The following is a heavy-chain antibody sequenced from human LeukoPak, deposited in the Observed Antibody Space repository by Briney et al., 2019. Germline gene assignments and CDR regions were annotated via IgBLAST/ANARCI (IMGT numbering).Heavy chain of an antibody. CDR1: GGSISSGSFY. Sequence: PSQTLSLTCTVFGGSISSGSFYWSWIRQPAGKGLEWIGRIFSSGITNYNPSLKSRVTISVDTSKNQFSLKLSSVTAADTAVYYYARDIGYCSSTSCYPMFDYWGQGTLVTVSS. CDR2: IFSSGIT. J-gene: IGHJ4*02. D-gene: IGHD2-2*03. CDR3: ARDIGYCSSTSCYPMFDY. V-gene: IGHV4-61*02.